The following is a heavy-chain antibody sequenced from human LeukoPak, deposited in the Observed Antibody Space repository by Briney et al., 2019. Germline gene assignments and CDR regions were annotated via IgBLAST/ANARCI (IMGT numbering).Heavy chain of an antibody. CDR3: ARDRHIAAAGYYFDY. J-gene: IGHJ4*02. CDR2: IADDGKDK. D-gene: IGHD6-25*01. CDR1: GFTFSSYA. V-gene: IGHV3-30*04. Sequence: GGSLRLSCAASGFTFSSYAMSWVRQAPGKGLGWVAVIADDGKDKHYVESVKGRFTISRDNSKNTLYLQMNSLRVEDTAVYYCARDRHIAAAGYYFDYWGQGTLVTVSS.